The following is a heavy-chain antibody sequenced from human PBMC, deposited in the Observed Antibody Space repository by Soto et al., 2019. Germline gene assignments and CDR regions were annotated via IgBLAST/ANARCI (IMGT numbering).Heavy chain of an antibody. CDR3: ARAYYDILTGYPKTNWLDP. D-gene: IGHD3-9*01. Sequence: PSETLSLTCTVSGGSVSSGSYYWSWIRQPPGKGLEWIGYIYYSGSTNYNPSLKSRVTISVDTSKNQFSLKLSSVTAADTAVYYCARAYYDILTGYPKTNWLDPWGQGTLVTVSS. CDR1: GGSVSSGSYY. V-gene: IGHV4-61*01. J-gene: IGHJ5*02. CDR2: IYYSGST.